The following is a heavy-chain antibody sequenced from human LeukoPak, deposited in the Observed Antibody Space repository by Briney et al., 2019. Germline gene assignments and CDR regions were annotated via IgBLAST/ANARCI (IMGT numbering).Heavy chain of an antibody. CDR2: IYPGDSDT. J-gene: IGHJ4*02. V-gene: IGHV5-51*01. Sequence: GESLKISCKGSGYSFTSYWIGWVRQMPGKGLEWMGIIYPGDSDTRYSPFFQGQVTISADKSISTAYLQWSSLKASDTAMYYCARLPHPWELGDYFDYWGQGTLVTVSS. CDR3: ARLPHPWELGDYFDY. D-gene: IGHD1-26*01. CDR1: GYSFTSYW.